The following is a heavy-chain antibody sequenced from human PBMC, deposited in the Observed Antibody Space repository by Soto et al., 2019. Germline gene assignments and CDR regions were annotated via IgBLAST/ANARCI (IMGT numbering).Heavy chain of an antibody. CDR3: ARPIPPGFSYYYGMDV. CDR1: GGSISSSSYY. Sequence: QLQLQESGPGLVKPSETLSLTCTVSGGSISSSSYYWGWIRQPPGKGLEWIGSIYYSGSTYYNPSLKSRVTISVDTSKNLFALKLSSVTAADTAVYYCARPIPPGFSYYYGMDVWGQGTTVTVSS. V-gene: IGHV4-39*01. D-gene: IGHD2-21*01. CDR2: IYYSGST. J-gene: IGHJ6*02.